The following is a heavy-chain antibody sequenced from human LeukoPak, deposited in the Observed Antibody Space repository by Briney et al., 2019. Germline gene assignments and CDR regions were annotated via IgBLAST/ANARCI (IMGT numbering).Heavy chain of an antibody. CDR2: ISYDGSNK. D-gene: IGHD1-7*01. CDR1: GFTFSSYA. CDR3: ARDGEYNWNYVPFDY. V-gene: IGHV3-30*01. Sequence: GGSLRLSCAASGFTFSSYAMHWVRQAPGKGLEWVAVISYDGSNKYYADSVKGRFTISRDNSKNTLYLQMNSLRAEDTAVYYCARDGEYNWNYVPFDYWGQGTLVTVSS. J-gene: IGHJ4*02.